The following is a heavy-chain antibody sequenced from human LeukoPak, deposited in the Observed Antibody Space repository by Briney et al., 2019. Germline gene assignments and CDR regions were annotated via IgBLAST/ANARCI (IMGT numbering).Heavy chain of an antibody. V-gene: IGHV3-48*03. CDR2: ISGSGRTI. J-gene: IGHJ4*02. Sequence: GGSLRLSCAASGFTFSGYEMNWVRQAPGKGLEWVSSISGSGRTIYYADSVKGRFTISRDNSKNTLYLQMNSLRAEDTAVYYCARDIADYFDYWGQGTLVTVSS. CDR1: GFTFSGYE. D-gene: IGHD2-15*01. CDR3: ARDIADYFDY.